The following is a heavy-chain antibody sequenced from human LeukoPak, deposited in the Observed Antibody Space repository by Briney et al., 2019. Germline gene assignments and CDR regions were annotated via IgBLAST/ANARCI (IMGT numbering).Heavy chain of an antibody. CDR3: ARGHSAWYDY. D-gene: IGHD6-19*01. V-gene: IGHV3-23*01. CDR1: GFTFSSYA. CDR2: ISGSCGST. J-gene: IGHJ4*02. Sequence: PGGSLRLSCAASGFTFSSYAMNWVRQSPGKGLEWVSAISGSCGSTYYANSVKGLFTISRDNSKNTLYLQMNSLRAEDSAIYYCARGHSAWYDYWGQGTLVTVYS.